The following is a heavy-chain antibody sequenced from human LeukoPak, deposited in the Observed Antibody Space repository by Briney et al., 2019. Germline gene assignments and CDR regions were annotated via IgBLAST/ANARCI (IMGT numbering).Heavy chain of an antibody. CDR3: ARGEATYYYYYMDV. CDR2: INPNSGNT. V-gene: IGHV1-8*01. CDR1: GYTFTSYD. J-gene: IGHJ6*03. Sequence: ASVKVSCKASGYTFTSYDINWVRQATGQGLEWMGWINPNSGNTGYAQKFQGRVTMTRNTSISTAYMELSSLRSEDTAVYYCARGEATYYYYYMDVWGKRTTVTVSS.